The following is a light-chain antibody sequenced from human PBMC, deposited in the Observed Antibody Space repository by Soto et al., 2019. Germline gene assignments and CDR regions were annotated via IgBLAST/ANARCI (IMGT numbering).Light chain of an antibody. Sequence: QSALTQPASLSGSPGQSITISCTGTSTDIGSYNHVSWYQQHPGKAPKLMIFDVSYRPSGISDRFSGSKSGNTASLTISGLQPEDEADYYCSSYGASSTLFGGGTKVTVL. V-gene: IGLV2-14*03. CDR3: SSYGASSTL. CDR1: STDIGSYNH. J-gene: IGLJ2*01. CDR2: DVS.